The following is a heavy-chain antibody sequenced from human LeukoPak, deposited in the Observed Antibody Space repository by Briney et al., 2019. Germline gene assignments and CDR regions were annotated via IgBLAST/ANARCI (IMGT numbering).Heavy chain of an antibody. V-gene: IGHV3-48*03. CDR1: GFTFSSYE. J-gene: IGHJ4*02. CDR2: IDNSGNTI. D-gene: IGHD1-26*01. CDR3: AKETSRIGGSMASFDY. Sequence: GGSLRLSCAASGFTFSSYEMNWVRQAPGKGLGWVSYIDNSGNTIYYADSVKGRFTISRDNAKNSLYLQINSLRAEDTAVYYCAKETSRIGGSMASFDYWGQGTLVTVSS.